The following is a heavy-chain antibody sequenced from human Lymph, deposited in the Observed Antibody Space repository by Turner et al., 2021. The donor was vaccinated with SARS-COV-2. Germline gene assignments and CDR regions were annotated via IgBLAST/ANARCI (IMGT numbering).Heavy chain of an antibody. CDR3: AKGGGVGYQLGVYCDY. Sequence: EVQLLESGGGLVQPGGSLRLSCAASGFPFSSYAMSWVRQAPGKGLEWVSAMRGRGGSKDYADSVKGRFTISRDNSKNTLYLQMNSVRAEDTAVYYCAKGGGVGYQLGVYCDYWGQGTLVTVSS. CDR1: GFPFSSYA. J-gene: IGHJ4*02. CDR2: MRGRGGSK. D-gene: IGHD2-2*01. V-gene: IGHV3-23*01.